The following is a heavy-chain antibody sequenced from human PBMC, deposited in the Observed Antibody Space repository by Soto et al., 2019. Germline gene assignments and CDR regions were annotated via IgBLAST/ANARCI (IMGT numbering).Heavy chain of an antibody. V-gene: IGHV3-23*01. Sequence: PGGSLRLSCAASGFTFSSYAMSWVRQAPGKGLEWVSAISGSGGSTYYADSVKGRFTISRDNSKNTLYLQMNSLRAEDTAVYYCAKDWTIFGVVTSDYYGMDVWGQGTTVTVSS. D-gene: IGHD3-3*01. CDR2: ISGSGGST. CDR1: GFTFSSYA. J-gene: IGHJ6*02. CDR3: AKDWTIFGVVTSDYYGMDV.